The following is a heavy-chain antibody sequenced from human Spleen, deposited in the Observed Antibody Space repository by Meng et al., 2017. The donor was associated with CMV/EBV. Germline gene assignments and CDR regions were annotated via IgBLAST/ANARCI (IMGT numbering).Heavy chain of an antibody. V-gene: IGHV3-9*01. CDR3: AKGKWLLYYFDY. CDR1: GFTFSDYA. D-gene: IGHD6-19*01. Sequence: SLKISCAASGFTFSDYAMHWVRQAPGKGLEWVSGISWNSGSMGYADSVKGRFTISRDNAKNSLYLQMNSLRAEDTALYYCAKGKWLLYYFDYWGQGTLVTVSS. J-gene: IGHJ4*02. CDR2: ISWNSGSM.